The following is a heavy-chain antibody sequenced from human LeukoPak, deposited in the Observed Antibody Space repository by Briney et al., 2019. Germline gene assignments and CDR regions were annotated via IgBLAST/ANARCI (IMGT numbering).Heavy chain of an antibody. CDR1: GFTVSSNY. Sequence: GGSLRLSCAASGFTVSSNYMSWVRQAPGKGLEWVSVIYSGGSTYYADSVKGRFTISRDNSKNTLYLQMNSLRAEDTAVYYCARVWVVRYYYGSGSYFDYWGREPWSPSPQ. J-gene: IGHJ4*02. CDR2: IYSGGST. V-gene: IGHV3-66*01. D-gene: IGHD3-10*01. CDR3: ARVWVVRYYYGSGSYFDY.